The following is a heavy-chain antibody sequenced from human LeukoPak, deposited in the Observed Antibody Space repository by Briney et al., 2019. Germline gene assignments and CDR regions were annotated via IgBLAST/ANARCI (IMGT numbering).Heavy chain of an antibody. CDR3: AKDAGYSSSWYFSGGAFDI. J-gene: IGHJ3*02. V-gene: IGHV3-43D*03. CDR2: ISWDGGST. Sequence: GGSLRLSCAASGFTFDDYAMHWVRQAPGKGLEWVSLISWDGGSTYYANSVKGRFTISRDNSKNSLYLQMNSLRAEDTALYYCAKDAGYSSSWYFSGGAFDIWGQGTMVTVSS. CDR1: GFTFDDYA. D-gene: IGHD6-13*01.